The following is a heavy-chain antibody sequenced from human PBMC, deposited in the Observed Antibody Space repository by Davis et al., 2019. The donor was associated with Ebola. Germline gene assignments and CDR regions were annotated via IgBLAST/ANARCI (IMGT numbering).Heavy chain of an antibody. Sequence: PGGSLRLSCAASGFSFRNYDMSWVRQAPGKGLEWVSGISGNSGSTYYADSVMGRFTISRDNSKNTLYVQMESLRAEDTALYYCARGFYLDNWGQGTLVTVSS. CDR2: ISGNSGST. CDR3: ARGFYLDN. CDR1: GFSFRNYD. J-gene: IGHJ4*02. V-gene: IGHV3-23*01.